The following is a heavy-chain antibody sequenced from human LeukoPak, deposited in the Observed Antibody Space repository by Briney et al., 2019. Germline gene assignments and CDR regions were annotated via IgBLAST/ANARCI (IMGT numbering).Heavy chain of an antibody. CDR1: GGSIRSYY. CDR3: TRSGRRNWGEGKHY. D-gene: IGHD7-27*01. V-gene: IGHV4-59*08. CDR2: INDSGST. Sequence: SETLSLPCTVCGGSIRSYYWRWIRQPPGKGLEWIGYINDSGSTNSKPSLKSRVTMSVDTSKHQFSLKLSSVPAADTAVYYCTRSGRRNWGEGKHYWGQGTLLSVSS. J-gene: IGHJ4*02.